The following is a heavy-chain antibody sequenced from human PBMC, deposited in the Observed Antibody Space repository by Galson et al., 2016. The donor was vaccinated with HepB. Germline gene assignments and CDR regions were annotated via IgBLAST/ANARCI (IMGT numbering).Heavy chain of an antibody. Sequence: SLRLSCAASGFTFSNYWMSWVRQAPGKGLEWVANIKQDGTERYYVDSVKGRFTISRDNAKNSLYLQMNSLRAEDTAVYYCARDHRRVRPFDYWGQGSLVTISS. CDR1: GFTFSNYW. V-gene: IGHV3-7*01. CDR2: IKQDGTER. CDR3: ARDHRRVRPFDY. J-gene: IGHJ4*02. D-gene: IGHD6-19*01.